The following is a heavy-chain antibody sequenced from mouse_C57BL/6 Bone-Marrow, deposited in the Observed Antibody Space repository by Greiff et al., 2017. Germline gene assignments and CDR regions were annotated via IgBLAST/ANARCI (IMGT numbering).Heavy chain of an antibody. CDR1: GYTFTSYW. Sequence: QVQLQQPGAELVRPGSSVKLSCKASGYTFTSYWMDWVKQRPGQGLEWIGNIYPSDSETQYNQKFKDKATLTVDKSSSTAYMQLSSLTSEDSAVYYCSREVENDYWFADWGQGTLVTVSA. V-gene: IGHV1-61*01. D-gene: IGHD2-4*01. CDR2: IYPSDSET. J-gene: IGHJ3*01. CDR3: SREVENDYWFAD.